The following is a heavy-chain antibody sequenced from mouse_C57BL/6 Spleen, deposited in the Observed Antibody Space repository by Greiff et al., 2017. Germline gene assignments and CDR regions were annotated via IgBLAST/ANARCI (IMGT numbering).Heavy chain of an antibody. CDR3: ASFSSVYRFAY. D-gene: IGHD3-2*02. J-gene: IGHJ3*01. CDR2: ICSGGSYT. CDR1: GFTFSSYG. V-gene: IGHV5-6*01. Sequence: EVQRVESGGDLVKPGGSLKLSCAASGFTFSSYGMSWVRQTPDKRLEWVGTICSGGSYTYYPDRVKGRFTISRDNAKNTLYLQMSSLKSEDTAMYYCASFSSVYRFAYWGQGTLVTVSA.